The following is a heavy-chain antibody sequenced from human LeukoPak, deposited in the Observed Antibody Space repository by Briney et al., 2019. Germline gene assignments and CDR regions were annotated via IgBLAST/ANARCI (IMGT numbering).Heavy chain of an antibody. V-gene: IGHV4-34*01. Sequence: SETLSLTCAVYGGSFSGYYWSWIRQPPGKGLEWIGEINHSGSTNYNPSLKSRVTISVDTSKNQFSLKLSSVTAADTAVYYCARGQGTYYDFWSGPHFDYWGQGTLVTVSS. CDR2: INHSGST. J-gene: IGHJ4*02. D-gene: IGHD3-3*01. CDR3: ARGQGTYYDFWSGPHFDY. CDR1: GGSFSGYY.